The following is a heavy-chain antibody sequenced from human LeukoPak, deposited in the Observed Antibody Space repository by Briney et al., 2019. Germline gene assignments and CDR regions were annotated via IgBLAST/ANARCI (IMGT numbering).Heavy chain of an antibody. D-gene: IGHD6-13*01. CDR2: ISAYNGNT. CDR1: GYTFTSYG. CDR3: AREVDSSKGYYYGMDV. J-gene: IGHJ6*02. Sequence: ASVKVSCKASGYTFTSYGISWVRQAPGQGLEWMGWISAYNGNTNYAQKLQGRVTMTTDTSTNTAYMELRSLRSDDTAVYYCAREVDSSKGYYYGMDVWGQGTTVTVSS. V-gene: IGHV1-18*01.